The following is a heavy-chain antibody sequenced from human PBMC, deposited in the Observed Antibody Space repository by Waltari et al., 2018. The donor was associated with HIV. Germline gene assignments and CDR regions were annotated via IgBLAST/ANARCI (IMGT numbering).Heavy chain of an antibody. J-gene: IGHJ3*02. CDR3: VKPMTYYDSLTGLQQNHDAFET. Sequence: EVQLLDSGGGLVQPGGSLRLSCAVSGFTFSSFAMTWVRQAPGKGLEWVASITGAGGVPYYSDSVKGRFTISRDNSKNTLFLQMSSLRAEDTAIYHCVKPMTYYDSLTGLQQNHDAFETWGQGTVVTVSS. V-gene: IGHV3-23*01. D-gene: IGHD3-9*01. CDR1: GFTFSSFA. CDR2: ITGAGGVP.